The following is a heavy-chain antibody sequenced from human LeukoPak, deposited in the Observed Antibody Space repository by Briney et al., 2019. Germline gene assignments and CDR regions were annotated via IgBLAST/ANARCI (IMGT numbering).Heavy chain of an antibody. V-gene: IGHV3-15*07. CDR2: IQSKTDGGTT. D-gene: IGHD6-19*01. Sequence: PGGSLRLSCAASGFTFSNAWMNWFRQAPGKGLEWVGRIQSKTDGGTTDYAAPVKGRFTISRDDSKSIAYLQMNSLKTEDTAVYYCTRDRDIAVAVNYWGQGTLITVSS. CDR3: TRDRDIAVAVNY. J-gene: IGHJ4*02. CDR1: GFTFSNAW.